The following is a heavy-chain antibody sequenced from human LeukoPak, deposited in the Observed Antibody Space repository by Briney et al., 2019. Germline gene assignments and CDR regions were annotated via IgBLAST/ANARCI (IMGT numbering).Heavy chain of an antibody. J-gene: IGHJ4*02. Sequence: ETLSLTCAVYGGSFSGYYWSWVRQAPGKGLEWVSYISSSSRTIHYADSVKGRFTISRDNAKNSLYLQMNSLRAEDTAVYYCARRGYSSGWNRFDYWGQGTLVTVSS. CDR1: GGSFSGYY. CDR3: ARRGYSSGWNRFDY. CDR2: ISSSSRTI. V-gene: IGHV3-48*01. D-gene: IGHD6-25*01.